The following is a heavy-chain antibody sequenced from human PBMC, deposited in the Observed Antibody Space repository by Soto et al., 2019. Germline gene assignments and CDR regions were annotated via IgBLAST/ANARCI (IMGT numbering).Heavy chain of an antibody. D-gene: IGHD6-25*01. CDR3: ARDVSGFSGSGYIDYFNY. V-gene: IGHV1-3*01. CDR1: GNTVPNYA. J-gene: IGHJ4*02. Sequence: QVQLVQSGAELKKPGASVKVSCKASGNTVPNYAIHWVRQAPGQRLEWMGWINGGNGNTYYSEHFQGRVTFTRDTSAGTVYMQLSSLTSEDTAVYYCARDVSGFSGSGYIDYFNYWGQGALVTVSS. CDR2: INGGNGNT.